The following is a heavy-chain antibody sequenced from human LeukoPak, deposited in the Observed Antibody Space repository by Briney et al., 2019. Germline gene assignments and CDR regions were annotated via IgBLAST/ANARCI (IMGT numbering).Heavy chain of an antibody. V-gene: IGHV3-23*01. CDR2: ITSTGDNT. J-gene: IGHJ4*02. D-gene: IGHD2-21*01. CDR3: AKAGLILHAGY. CDR1: GFSYA. Sequence: GGSLRLSCAVSGFSYAMTWARQAPGKGLECVSVITSTGDNTYYIDSVKGRFTISRDDSKNTLYLQMNSLRVEDTAIYYCAKAGLILHAGYWGQGTLVTVSS.